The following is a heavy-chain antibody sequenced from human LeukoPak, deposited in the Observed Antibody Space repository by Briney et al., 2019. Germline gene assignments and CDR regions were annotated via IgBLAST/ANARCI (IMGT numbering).Heavy chain of an antibody. V-gene: IGHV1-2*02. J-gene: IGHJ4*02. CDR2: INANSGGT. CDR1: GYTFTDYY. D-gene: IGHD1-26*01. Sequence: ASVKVSCKASGYTFTDYYIHWVRQAPGQGLEWMGLINANSGGTHYAQKFQGRVTMTRDTSISTAYMELNRLRSGDTAVYYCARDISGSFDCWGQGTLVTVSS. CDR3: ARDISGSFDC.